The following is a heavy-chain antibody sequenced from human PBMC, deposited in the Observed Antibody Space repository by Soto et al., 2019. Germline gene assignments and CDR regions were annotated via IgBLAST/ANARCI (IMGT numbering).Heavy chain of an antibody. D-gene: IGHD6-19*01. CDR2: INPSGAST. J-gene: IGHJ4*02. V-gene: IGHV1-46*01. CDR1: RYTFTSYY. CDR3: ARDEYGAGAGTWSY. Sequence: ASVQVSGQASRYTFTSYYMHWVRQAPGQCLEWMGIINPSGASTSYAQKFQGRVTMTRDTSTSTVYMELSSLRSEDTAVYYCARDEYGAGAGTWSYWGQGTLVTVSS.